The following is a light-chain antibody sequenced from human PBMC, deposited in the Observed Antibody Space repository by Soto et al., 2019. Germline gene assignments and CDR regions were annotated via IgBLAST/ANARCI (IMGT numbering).Light chain of an antibody. J-gene: IGKJ2*01. CDR3: QQYYSTPQT. Sequence: DIVMTQSPDSLAVSLGERVTINCKSSQSVLYSSNNKNYLAWYQQKPGQHPKLLIYWASTRESGVPDRFSGSGSGTDFTLTISSLQAEDVAVFYCQQYYSTPQTFGQGTKLEIK. V-gene: IGKV4-1*01. CDR1: QSVLYSSNNKNY. CDR2: WAS.